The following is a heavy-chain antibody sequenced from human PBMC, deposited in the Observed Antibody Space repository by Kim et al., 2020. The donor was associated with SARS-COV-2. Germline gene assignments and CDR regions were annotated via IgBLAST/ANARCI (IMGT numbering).Heavy chain of an antibody. CDR2: FYDSRNS. D-gene: IGHD2-2*01. CDR1: GASISGGYF. Sequence: SETLSLTCTVSGASISGGYFWTWIRQHPGTGLEWIVYFYDSRNSYYTPSLISRATISGDTSKNFFSLKLSSVTAADTAVYYCARLGFCSTTSCPRGGGFDVWGQGTVVTVS. CDR3: ARLGFCSTTSCPRGGGFDV. V-gene: IGHV4-31*03. J-gene: IGHJ3*01.